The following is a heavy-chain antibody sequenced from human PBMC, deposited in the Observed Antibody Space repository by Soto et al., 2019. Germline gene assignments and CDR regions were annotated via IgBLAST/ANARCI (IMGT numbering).Heavy chain of an antibody. V-gene: IGHV1-69*06. D-gene: IGHD2-15*01. CDR2: IIPIFDTT. CDR1: EDTFSTYA. J-gene: IGHJ6*02. CDR3: ARIPPTAVDSDSGCPA. Sequence: QVQLVQSGAEVKRPGSSVKVSCKASEDTFSTYAIGWVRQAPGQGLEWMGGIIPIFDTTNYAQRFRGRVTTPADTSTNTVYWELSSLRCEDTAVFYCARIPPTAVDSDSGCPAWGQRTTVNVSS.